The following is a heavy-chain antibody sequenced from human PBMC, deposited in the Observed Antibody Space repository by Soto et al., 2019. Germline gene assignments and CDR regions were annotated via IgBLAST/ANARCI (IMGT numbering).Heavy chain of an antibody. V-gene: IGHV1-24*01. CDR2: FDPEDGET. CDR1: GYTVTELS. CDR3: ATKDYDFWSGYQYYYYYGMDV. J-gene: IGHJ6*02. Sequence: GSVEVSCKVSGYTVTELSIHWVRQAPGKGLEWMGGFDPEDGETIYAQKFQGRVTMTEDTSTDTAYMELSSLRSEDTAVYYCATKDYDFWSGYQYYYYYGMDVWGQGTTVTVSS. D-gene: IGHD3-3*01.